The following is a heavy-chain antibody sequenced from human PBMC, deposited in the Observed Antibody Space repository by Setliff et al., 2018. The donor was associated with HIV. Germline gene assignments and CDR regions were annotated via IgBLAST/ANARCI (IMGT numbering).Heavy chain of an antibody. Sequence: SETLSLTCTVSGGSISSGSYYWSWIRQPAGKGLEWIGRIYTSGSTNYNPSLESRVTISLDTSKNQFSLKLSSVTAADTAVYYCARVAVAGTCYFDYWGQGTLVTVSS. CDR1: GGSISSGSYY. V-gene: IGHV4-61*02. J-gene: IGHJ4*02. CDR2: IYTSGST. D-gene: IGHD6-19*01. CDR3: ARVAVAGTCYFDY.